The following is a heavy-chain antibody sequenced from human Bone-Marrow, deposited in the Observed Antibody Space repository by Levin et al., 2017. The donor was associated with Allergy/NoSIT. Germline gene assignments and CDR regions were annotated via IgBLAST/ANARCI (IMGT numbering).Heavy chain of an antibody. CDR2: ITPYNGAT. Sequence: LGESLKISCKASGYTFTDYYMHWVRQAPGQGLEWMAWITPYNGATHYAQNFQGRVTLSSDTSISTAYMELSRLRSDDTAVYYCARDYGSSREFDYWGQGALVTVSS. V-gene: IGHV1-2*02. CDR3: ARDYGSSREFDY. CDR1: GYTFTDYY. D-gene: IGHD1-26*01. J-gene: IGHJ4*02.